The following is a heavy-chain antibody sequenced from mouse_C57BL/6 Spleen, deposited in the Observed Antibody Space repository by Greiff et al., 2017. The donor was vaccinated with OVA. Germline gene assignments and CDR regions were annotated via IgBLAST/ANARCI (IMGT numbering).Heavy chain of an antibody. CDR2: ISSGSSTI. CDR1: GFTFSDYG. CDR3: ARPGDYDWLYYAMDY. Sequence: EVKVEESGGGLVKPGGSLKLSCAASGFTFSDYGMHWVRQAPEKGLEWVAYISSGSSTIYYADTVKGRFTISRDNAKNTLFLQMTSLRSEDTAMYYCARPGDYDWLYYAMDYWGQGTSVTVSS. V-gene: IGHV5-17*01. J-gene: IGHJ4*01. D-gene: IGHD2-4*01.